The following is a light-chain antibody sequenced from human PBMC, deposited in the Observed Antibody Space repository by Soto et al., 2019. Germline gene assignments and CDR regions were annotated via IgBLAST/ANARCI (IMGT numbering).Light chain of an antibody. CDR3: QQYDDSQRT. CDR2: ETY. CDR1: QSVRNNY. Sequence: EIVLTQSPDTLSSSPGERLTLSCRASQSVRNNYLAWYQLKPGQAPRLLIYETYRRATGIPDRFSGSGSGTDFSLTIRRLEAEDFAVYYCQQYDDSQRTFGQGTKVDIK. J-gene: IGKJ1*01. V-gene: IGKV3-20*01.